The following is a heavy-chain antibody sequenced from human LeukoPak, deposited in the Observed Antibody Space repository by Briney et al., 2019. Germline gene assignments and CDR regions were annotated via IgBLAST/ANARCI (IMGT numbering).Heavy chain of an antibody. Sequence: ASVKVSCKASGYTFTSYGISWVRQAPGQGLEWMGWISAYNGNTNYAQKLQGRVTMTTDTSTSTAYMELRSLRSDDAAVYYCARDSAAYCSGGSCYGYFDYWGQGTLVTVSS. J-gene: IGHJ4*02. CDR2: ISAYNGNT. V-gene: IGHV1-18*01. CDR1: GYTFTSYG. D-gene: IGHD2-15*01. CDR3: ARDSAAYCSGGSCYGYFDY.